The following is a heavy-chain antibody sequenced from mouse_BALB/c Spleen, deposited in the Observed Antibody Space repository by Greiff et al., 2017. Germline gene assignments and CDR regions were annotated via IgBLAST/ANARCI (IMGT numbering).Heavy chain of an antibody. Sequence: EVKLMESGGDLVKPGGSLKLSCAASGFTFSSYGMSWVRQTPDKRLEWVATISSGGSYTYYPDSVKGRFTISRDNAKNTLYLQMSSLKSEDTAMYYCARREGLGYFDYWGQGTTLTVSS. CDR3: ARREGLGYFDY. CDR2: ISSGGSYT. D-gene: IGHD2-4*01. J-gene: IGHJ2*01. CDR1: GFTFSSYG. V-gene: IGHV5-6*02.